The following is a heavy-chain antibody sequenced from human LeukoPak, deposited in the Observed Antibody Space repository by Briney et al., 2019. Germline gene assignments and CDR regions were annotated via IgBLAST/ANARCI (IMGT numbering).Heavy chain of an antibody. Sequence: GGSLRLSCAASGFTFSSYWMSWVRQAPGKGLEWVANIKQDGSEKYYVDSVKGRFTISRDNAKNSLYLQMNSLRAEDTAVYYCARISPMIVVDPYYFDYWGQGTLVTVSS. CDR2: IKQDGSEK. CDR3: ARISPMIVVDPYYFDY. V-gene: IGHV3-7*01. J-gene: IGHJ4*02. CDR1: GFTFSSYW. D-gene: IGHD3-22*01.